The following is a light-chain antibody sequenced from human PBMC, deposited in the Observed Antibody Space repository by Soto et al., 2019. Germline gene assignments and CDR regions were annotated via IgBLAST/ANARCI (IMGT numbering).Light chain of an antibody. CDR1: PSTIGNNY. V-gene: IGLV1-51*01. Sequence: QSVLTQPPSVSAAPGQTVTISCSGDPSTIGNNYVSWYQQLPGAAPKLLIYDNDKRPSGTPDRFSGSKSGTSATLVISGLQTGDEGDYFCGTWDTSLSAGWLFGGGTQLTVL. J-gene: IGLJ3*02. CDR2: DND. CDR3: GTWDTSLSAGWL.